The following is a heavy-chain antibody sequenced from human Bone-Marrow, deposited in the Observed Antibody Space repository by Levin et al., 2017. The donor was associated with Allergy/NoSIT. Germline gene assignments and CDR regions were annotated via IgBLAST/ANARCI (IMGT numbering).Heavy chain of an antibody. CDR1: GGSFSGYY. CDR3: AIGTYYDFWSGYPDY. D-gene: IGHD3-3*01. J-gene: IGHJ4*02. Sequence: SETLSLTCAVYGGSFSGYYWSWIRQPPGKGLEWIGEINHSGSTNYNPSLKSRVTISVDTSKNQFSLRLSSVTAADTAVYYCAIGTYYDFWSGYPDYWGQGTLVTVSS. V-gene: IGHV4-34*01. CDR2: INHSGST.